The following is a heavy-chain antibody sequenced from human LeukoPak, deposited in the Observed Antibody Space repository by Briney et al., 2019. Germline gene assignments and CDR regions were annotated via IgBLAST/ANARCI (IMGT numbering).Heavy chain of an antibody. V-gene: IGHV3-7*01. CDR2: IKQDGSEK. CDR3: ARDEEYNWND. CDR1: GFTFSSYS. D-gene: IGHD1-1*01. J-gene: IGHJ4*02. Sequence: GGSLRLSCAASGFTFSSYSMNWVRQAPGKGLEWVANIKQDGSEKYYVDSVKGRFTISRDNAKNSLYLQMNSLRAEDTAVYYCARDEEYNWNDWGQGTLVTASS.